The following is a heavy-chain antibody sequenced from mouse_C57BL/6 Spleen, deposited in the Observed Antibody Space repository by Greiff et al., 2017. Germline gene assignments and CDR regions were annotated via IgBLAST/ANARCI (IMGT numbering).Heavy chain of an antibody. CDR2: ISDGGSYT. CDR1: GFTFSSYA. J-gene: IGHJ2*01. Sequence: EVKLMESGGGLVKPGGSLKLSCAASGFTFSSYAMSWVRQTPEQRLEWVATISDGGSYTYYPDNVKGRFTISRDNANNNLYLQMSNLKSEDTAMYYCARSGSNYVFDYWGQGTTLTVSS. CDR3: ARSGSNYVFDY. V-gene: IGHV5-4*03. D-gene: IGHD2-5*01.